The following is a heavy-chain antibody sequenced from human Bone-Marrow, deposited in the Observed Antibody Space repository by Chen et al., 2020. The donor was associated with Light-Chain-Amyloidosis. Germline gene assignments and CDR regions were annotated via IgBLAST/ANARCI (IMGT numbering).Heavy chain of an antibody. CDR3: ARTSYGDYGADAFDI. Sequence: QAQLQESGPGLVKPSETLSLTCSDSGGSISSFYWSWIRQPTGKGLEWIGYIDYSGGTNYNPPVQKQVTISVDTSKNQFSLKVSSVTAADTAVYYCARTSYGDYGADAFDIWGQGTMVTVSS. CDR1: GGSISSFY. V-gene: IGHV4-59*08. J-gene: IGHJ3*02. D-gene: IGHD4-17*01. CDR2: IDYSGGT.